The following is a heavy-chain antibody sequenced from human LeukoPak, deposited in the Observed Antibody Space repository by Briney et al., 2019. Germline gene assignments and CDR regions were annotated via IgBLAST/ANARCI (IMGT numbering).Heavy chain of an antibody. V-gene: IGHV3-23*01. CDR3: AKGPNSGDD. CDR1: EFRFGRDW. J-gene: IGHJ4*02. Sequence: GGSLRLSCVASEFRFGRDWISWVRQAPGKGLEWVSVISGSGGSTYYADSVKGRFTISRDNSKNTLYLQMNSLRAEDTAVYYCAKGPNSGDDWGQGTLVTVSS. CDR2: ISGSGGST. D-gene: IGHD4-23*01.